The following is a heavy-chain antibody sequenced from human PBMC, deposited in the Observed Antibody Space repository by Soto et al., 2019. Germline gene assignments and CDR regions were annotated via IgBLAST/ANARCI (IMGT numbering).Heavy chain of an antibody. CDR2: IYYSGST. Sequence: QVQLQEPGPGLVKPSQILSLTCAVSGGSISSGDYYWSWVRQHPGKGLEWIGYIYYSGSTYYNPSLESRVSISADTSKNQFSLKLNSVTAADTAVYYCARAPRTASITVAPRRLGFYYGMDVWGQGTTVTVSS. CDR1: GGSISSGDYY. J-gene: IGHJ6*02. D-gene: IGHD3-22*01. V-gene: IGHV4-31*11. CDR3: ARAPRTASITVAPRRLGFYYGMDV.